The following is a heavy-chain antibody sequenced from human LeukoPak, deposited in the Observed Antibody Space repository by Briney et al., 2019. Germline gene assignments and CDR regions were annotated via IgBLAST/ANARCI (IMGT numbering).Heavy chain of an antibody. Sequence: GASVKVSCKASGGTFSSYAISWVRQAPRQGLEWMGRIIPILGIANYAQKFQGRVTITADKSTSTAYMELSSLRSEDTAVYYCARDPLAARPNPFDYWGQGTLVTVSS. V-gene: IGHV1-69*04. J-gene: IGHJ4*02. CDR2: IIPILGIA. CDR1: GGTFSSYA. CDR3: ARDPLAARPNPFDY. D-gene: IGHD6-6*01.